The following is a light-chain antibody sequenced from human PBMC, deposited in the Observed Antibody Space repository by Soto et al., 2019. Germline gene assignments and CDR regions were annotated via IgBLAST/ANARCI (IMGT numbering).Light chain of an antibody. Sequence: QLVLTQPPSVSGAPGQRVTISCTGSSSNIGAGYDVHWYQQLPGTAPKLLIYGNINRPSGVPDRFSGSKSGTSASLAITGLQAEDEADYYCQSYDISLSGVFGTGTKLTVL. J-gene: IGLJ1*01. CDR2: GNI. CDR1: SSNIGAGYD. CDR3: QSYDISLSGV. V-gene: IGLV1-40*01.